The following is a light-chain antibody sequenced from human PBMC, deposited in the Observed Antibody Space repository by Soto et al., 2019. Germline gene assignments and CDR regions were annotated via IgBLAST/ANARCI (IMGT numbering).Light chain of an antibody. CDR2: AAS. V-gene: IGKV1-39*01. CDR1: QSISDY. CDR3: QQSHSVPFT. Sequence: DIRMTQSPLSLSASVGDRVTTTCRASQSISDYVNWYQQKPGKAPKLLIFAASSLPSGVPSRFSGSGSGTDFTLAISSVSPEDYATYHCQQSHSVPFTFGPGTKVHIE. J-gene: IGKJ3*01.